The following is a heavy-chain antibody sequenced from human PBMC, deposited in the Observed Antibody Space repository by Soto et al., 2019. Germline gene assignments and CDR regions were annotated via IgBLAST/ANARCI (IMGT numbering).Heavy chain of an antibody. Sequence: GASVKVSCKASGYTFTNYGISWVRQAPGKGLEWMGGFDPEDGETIYAQKFQGRVTMTEDTSTDTAYMELSSLRSEDTAVYYCATMTPRITMVRGVIIQGYWFDPWGQGTLVTVSS. V-gene: IGHV1-24*01. CDR1: GYTFTNYG. J-gene: IGHJ5*02. D-gene: IGHD3-10*01. CDR3: ATMTPRITMVRGVIIQGYWFDP. CDR2: FDPEDGET.